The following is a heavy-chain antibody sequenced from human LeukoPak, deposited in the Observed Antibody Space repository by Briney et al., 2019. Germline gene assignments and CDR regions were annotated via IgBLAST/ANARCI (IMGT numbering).Heavy chain of an antibody. Sequence: GGSLRLSCAASGFTFSDYYMSWIRQARGKGLEWVSYISSSGSTIYYADSVKGRFTISSDNAKNSLYLQMNSLRAEDTAVYYCARDPTGIVGATGELDYWGQGTLVTVSS. D-gene: IGHD1-26*01. CDR1: GFTFSDYY. CDR2: ISSSGSTI. V-gene: IGHV3-11*01. CDR3: ARDPTGIVGATGELDY. J-gene: IGHJ4*02.